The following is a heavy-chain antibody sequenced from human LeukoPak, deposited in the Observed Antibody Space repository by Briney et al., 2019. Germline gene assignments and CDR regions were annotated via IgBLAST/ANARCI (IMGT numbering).Heavy chain of an antibody. CDR3: ARRESTTMVRGGVDY. J-gene: IGHJ4*02. Sequence: GGSLRLSCAASGFTFSSYSMNWVRQAPGKGLEWISYISSSSSAMYYSDSVKGRFTISRDNAKNSLYLQMNSLRAEDTAVYYCARRESTTMVRGGVDYWGQGTLVTASS. CDR1: GFTFSSYS. D-gene: IGHD3-10*01. CDR2: ISSSSSAM. V-gene: IGHV3-48*01.